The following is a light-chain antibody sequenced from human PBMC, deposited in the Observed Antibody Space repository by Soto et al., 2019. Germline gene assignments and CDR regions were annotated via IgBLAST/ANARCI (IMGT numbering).Light chain of an antibody. CDR1: QSISRY. V-gene: IGKV1-39*01. J-gene: IGKJ1*01. CDR2: GAN. Sequence: DIQLTQSPSSLSASVGDRITITCRSSQSISRYLKWYQQRPGTAPKVLIFGANSLQSGVPSRFSGSGSGTEFTLTISSLQPEDFATYYCQQNYGHPGTFGQGTKVDVK. CDR3: QQNYGHPGT.